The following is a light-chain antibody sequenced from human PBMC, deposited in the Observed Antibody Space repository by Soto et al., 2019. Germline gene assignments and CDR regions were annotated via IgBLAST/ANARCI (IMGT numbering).Light chain of an antibody. CDR3: HQYGYSPRT. V-gene: IGKV3-20*01. Sequence: EIVLTQSPGTLSLSPGERATLSCRASQSVSSDYFAWYQQKPGQAPRLLIYGASRRAAGISDRYSGSATGTDFTLTISRLEPEDFAVYYCHQYGYSPRTFGQGTRVEI. CDR2: GAS. J-gene: IGKJ1*01. CDR1: QSVSSDY.